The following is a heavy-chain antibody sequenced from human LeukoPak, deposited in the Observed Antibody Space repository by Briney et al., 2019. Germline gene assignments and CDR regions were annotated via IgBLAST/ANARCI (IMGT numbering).Heavy chain of an antibody. CDR3: ATLHSFDI. Sequence: GGPLRLSCVASGFTFNNYAMSWVRQAPGKGLEWVSGISDTADTTYYADSVKGRFTLSRDNSKYTLYLQMNSLRAENTAMYYCATLHSFDIWGQGTMVAVSS. V-gene: IGHV3-23*01. CDR1: GFTFNNYA. CDR2: ISDTADTT. J-gene: IGHJ3*02.